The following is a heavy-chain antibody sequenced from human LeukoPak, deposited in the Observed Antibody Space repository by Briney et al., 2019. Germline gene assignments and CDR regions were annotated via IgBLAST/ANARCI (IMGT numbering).Heavy chain of an antibody. D-gene: IGHD4-23*01. CDR2: IKQDGSEK. CDR3: ARDNSGPFQH. CDR1: GFTFSSCW. Sequence: GGSLRLSCAASGFTFSSCWMSWVRQAPGKGLEWVANIKQDGSEKYYVDSVKGRFTISRDNAKNSLYLQMNSLRAEDTAVYYCARDNSGPFQHWGQGTLVTVSS. J-gene: IGHJ1*01. V-gene: IGHV3-7*01.